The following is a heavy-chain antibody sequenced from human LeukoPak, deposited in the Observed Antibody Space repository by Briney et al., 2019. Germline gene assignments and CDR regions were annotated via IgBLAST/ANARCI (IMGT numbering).Heavy chain of an antibody. CDR1: RYSFTSYW. D-gene: IGHD3-22*01. CDR3: ARLERDYYDSSGPRDGAFDI. J-gene: IGHJ3*02. V-gene: IGHV5-10-1*01. Sequence: GESLRISCKGSRYSFTSYWISWVRQMPGKGLEWMGRIDPSDSYTNYSPSFQGHVTISADKSISTAYLQWSSLKASDTAMYYCARLERDYYDSSGPRDGAFDIWGQGTMVTVSS. CDR2: IDPSDSYT.